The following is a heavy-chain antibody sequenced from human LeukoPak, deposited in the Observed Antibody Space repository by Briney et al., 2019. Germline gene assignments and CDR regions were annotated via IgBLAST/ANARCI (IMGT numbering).Heavy chain of an antibody. J-gene: IGHJ4*02. CDR1: GGSISSYY. CDR3: ARALPDSSGYLYYFDY. V-gene: IGHV4-59*01. D-gene: IGHD3-22*01. CDR2: IYYSGST. Sequence: SETLSLTCTVSGGSISSYYWSWIRQPPGKGLEWIGYIYYSGSTNYNPSLKSRVTISVDTSKNQFPLKLSSVTAADTAVYYCARALPDSSGYLYYFDYWGQGTLVTVSS.